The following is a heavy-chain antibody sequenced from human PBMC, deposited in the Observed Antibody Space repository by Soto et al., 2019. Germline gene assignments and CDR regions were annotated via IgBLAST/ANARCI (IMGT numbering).Heavy chain of an antibody. CDR2: IYYSGST. D-gene: IGHD3-10*01. Sequence: QVQLQESGPGLVKPSQTLSLTCTVSGGSISSGSYYWSWIRQLPGKGLEWIGYIYYSGSTYYNPSLKSRVTISVDTSKNQFSLQLNSVTAADTAVYYWATRTDYYYGSGSLGGMDVWGQGTTVTVSS. J-gene: IGHJ6*02. CDR1: GGSISSGSYY. CDR3: ATRTDYYYGSGSLGGMDV. V-gene: IGHV4-31*03.